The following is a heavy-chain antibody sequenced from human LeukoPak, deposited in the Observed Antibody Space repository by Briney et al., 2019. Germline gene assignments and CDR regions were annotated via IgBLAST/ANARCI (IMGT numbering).Heavy chain of an antibody. V-gene: IGHV4-59*01. D-gene: IGHD5-18*01. CDR1: GGSISSYY. Sequence: SETLSLTCTVSGGSISSYYWSWIRQPPGKGLEWIGYIYYSGSTNYNPSLKSRVTISVDTSKNQFSPKLSSVTAADTAVYYCARVSYGEQTYFDYWGQGTLVTVSS. CDR3: ARVSYGEQTYFDY. CDR2: IYYSGST. J-gene: IGHJ4*02.